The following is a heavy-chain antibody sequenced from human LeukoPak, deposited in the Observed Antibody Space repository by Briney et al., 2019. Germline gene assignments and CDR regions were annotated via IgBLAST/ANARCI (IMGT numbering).Heavy chain of an antibody. D-gene: IGHD6-19*01. Sequence: SETLSLTCTVSGGSMSSYYWSWIRQPPGKGLEWIGSIYYSGSTNYNPSLKSRVTISVDTSKNQFSLRLSSVTAADTAVYYCARVAYSSGWHVDYWGQGTLVTVSS. CDR3: ARVAYSSGWHVDY. CDR1: GGSMSSYY. J-gene: IGHJ4*02. V-gene: IGHV4-59*01. CDR2: IYYSGST.